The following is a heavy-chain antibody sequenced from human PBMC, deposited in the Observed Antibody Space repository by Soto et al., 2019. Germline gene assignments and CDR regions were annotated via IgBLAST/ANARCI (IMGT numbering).Heavy chain of an antibody. Sequence: QMQLQASGPGLVKPSETLSLTCNVSGPSVSNGYWSWIRQLPGKGLEWIGFMYFGGSFNYNPSLTSRATISVETSKNQFSMKLTSVTASDTAVYYCARSYYDSTGFAVDPWGQGTLVTVSS. CDR3: ARSYYDSTGFAVDP. CDR2: MYFGGSF. CDR1: GPSVSNGY. V-gene: IGHV4-59*02. J-gene: IGHJ5*02. D-gene: IGHD3-22*01.